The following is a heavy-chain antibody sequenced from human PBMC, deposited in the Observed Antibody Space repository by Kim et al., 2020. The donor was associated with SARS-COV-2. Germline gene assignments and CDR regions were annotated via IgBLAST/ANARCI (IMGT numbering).Heavy chain of an antibody. V-gene: IGHV3-48*02. Sequence: YNADSVKGRFTISKDNAKNSLYLQMNSLRDEDTAVYYCARDRYGSGSYSYWGQGTLVTVSS. CDR3: ARDRYGSGSYSY. D-gene: IGHD3-10*01. J-gene: IGHJ4*02.